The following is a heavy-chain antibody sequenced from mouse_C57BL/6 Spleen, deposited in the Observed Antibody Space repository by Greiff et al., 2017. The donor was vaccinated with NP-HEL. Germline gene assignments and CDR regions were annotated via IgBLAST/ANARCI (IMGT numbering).Heavy chain of an antibody. CDR1: GFTFSSYA. Sequence: EVMLVESGEGLVKPGGSLKLSCAASGFTFSSYAMSWVRQTPEKRLEWVAYISSGGDYIYYADTVKGRFTISRDNARNTLYLQMSSLKSEDTAMYYCTRDGGIYYGNYGYFGVWGTGTTVTVAS. CDR2: ISSGGDYI. J-gene: IGHJ1*03. D-gene: IGHD2-1*01. CDR3: TRDGGIYYGNYGYFGV. V-gene: IGHV5-9-1*02.